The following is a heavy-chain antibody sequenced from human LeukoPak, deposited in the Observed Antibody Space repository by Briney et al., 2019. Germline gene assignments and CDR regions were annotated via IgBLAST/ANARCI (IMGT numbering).Heavy chain of an antibody. CDR1: GFTFSTHA. D-gene: IGHD3-10*01. J-gene: IGHJ4*02. CDR3: AKDRSGSGYFDN. Sequence: GGSLRLSCAASGFTFSTHAMSWVRQAPGKGLEWVSRISSTGGTTEYAGSVKGRFTISRDTSKNTLYLQMNSLRVEDTAVYYCAKDRSGSGYFDNWGQGTLVTVSS. V-gene: IGHV3-23*01. CDR2: ISSTGGTT.